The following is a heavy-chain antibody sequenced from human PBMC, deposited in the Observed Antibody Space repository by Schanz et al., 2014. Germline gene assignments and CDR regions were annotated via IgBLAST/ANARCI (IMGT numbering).Heavy chain of an antibody. Sequence: QVQLVQSGAEVKKPGASVKVSCKASGYTFTSYGISWVRQAPGQGLEWMGWINPNSGDTNYAQKFQGWVTMTRDTSISTAYMEVSRLKSDDTAVYYCARLSVAGRPHVNYWYFDLWGRGTLXTVSS. D-gene: IGHD6-19*01. CDR2: INPNSGDT. V-gene: IGHV1-2*04. CDR1: GYTFTSYG. J-gene: IGHJ2*01. CDR3: ARLSVAGRPHVNYWYFDL.